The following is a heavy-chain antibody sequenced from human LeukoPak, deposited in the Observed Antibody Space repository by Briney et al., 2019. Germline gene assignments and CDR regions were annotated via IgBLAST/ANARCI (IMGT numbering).Heavy chain of an antibody. V-gene: IGHV3-9*01. Sequence: GGSLRPSCAGSGFIFNNYAMHWVRQPPGKGLEWVSGISWNSGTIDYADSVRGRFTISRDNAKNSLYLQMDSLRVEDTAFYYCAKDNRRHYTSGPNPDSLHWGQGALVAVSS. CDR1: GFIFNNYA. J-gene: IGHJ4*02. CDR3: AKDNRRHYTSGPNPDSLH. D-gene: IGHD6-19*01. CDR2: ISWNSGTI.